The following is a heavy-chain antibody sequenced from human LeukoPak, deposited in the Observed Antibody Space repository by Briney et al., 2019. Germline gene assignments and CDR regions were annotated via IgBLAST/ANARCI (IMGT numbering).Heavy chain of an antibody. CDR3: GGGIAAAQRHWFDP. CDR2: IPYDGSTK. CDR1: GFTFSSYG. V-gene: IGHV3-30*03. J-gene: IGHJ5*02. D-gene: IGHD6-13*01. Sequence: PGGSLRLSCAASGFTFSSYGMHWVRQAPGKGLEWVAVIPYDGSTKYYADSVKGRFTISRDNSKNTLYLQMNSPRVEDTAVYYCGGGIAAAQRHWFDPWGQGTLVTVSS.